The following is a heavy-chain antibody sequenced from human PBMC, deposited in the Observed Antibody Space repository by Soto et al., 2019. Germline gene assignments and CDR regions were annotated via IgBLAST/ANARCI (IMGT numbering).Heavy chain of an antibody. J-gene: IGHJ5*02. CDR3: VSDQKREHFETSGPNWFAT. Sequence: EVQLVESGGGLVRPGGSLRLSCVVSGLTFSTYSMNWVRQTPGKGLEWFSSISRTSSYIYYRDSVKGRFTISRDNAKNSLYLQMNGLRVEDTAVYYCVSDQKREHFETSGPNWFATWGQGTLVTVSS. V-gene: IGHV3-21*02. D-gene: IGHD6-19*01. CDR2: ISRTSSYI. CDR1: GLTFSTYS.